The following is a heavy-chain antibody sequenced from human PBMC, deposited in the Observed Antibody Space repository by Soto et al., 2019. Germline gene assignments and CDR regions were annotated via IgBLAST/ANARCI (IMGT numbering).Heavy chain of an antibody. CDR3: AADLGRAWRQFTAFEV. CDR2: IVVGTGNT. J-gene: IGHJ3*01. CDR1: GFTFSKSA. Sequence: QMQLVHSGPEVKEPGTSIKVSCKASGFTFSKSAVQWVRQARGQRLEWIGRIVVGTGNTKYAQKFQERVPSTRDMSTSTAYMELSSLTSDDTAVYYCAADLGRAWRQFTAFEVWGLGKMVTFSS. V-gene: IGHV1-58*01.